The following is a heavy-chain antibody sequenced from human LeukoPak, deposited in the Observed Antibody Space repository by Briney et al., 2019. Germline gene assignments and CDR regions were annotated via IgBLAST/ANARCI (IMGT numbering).Heavy chain of an antibody. D-gene: IGHD3-3*01. V-gene: IGHV1-69*06. J-gene: IGHJ5*02. Sequence: SVKVSCKASGGTFSSNAISWVRQAPGQGLEWMGRIIPIFGTANYAQKFQGRVTITADKSTSTAYMELSSLRSEDTAVYYCARARITIFGVVISHNWFDPWGQGTLVTVSP. CDR2: IIPIFGTA. CDR3: ARARITIFGVVISHNWFDP. CDR1: GGTFSSNA.